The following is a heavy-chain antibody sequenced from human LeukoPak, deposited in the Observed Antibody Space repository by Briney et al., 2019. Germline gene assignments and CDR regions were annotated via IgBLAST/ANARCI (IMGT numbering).Heavy chain of an antibody. CDR1: GFAFSSYG. J-gene: IGHJ5*02. Sequence: GGSLRLSCAASGFAFSSYGMHWVRQAPGKGLQWLAFIRLDGTLQYYADSVKGRFTVSRDNSLNTLYLHMNSLSGDDTAVYFCARSGGSYGPGPWGQGTLVTVAS. CDR3: ARSGGSYGPGP. CDR2: IRLDGTLQ. D-gene: IGHD3-16*01. V-gene: IGHV3-30*02.